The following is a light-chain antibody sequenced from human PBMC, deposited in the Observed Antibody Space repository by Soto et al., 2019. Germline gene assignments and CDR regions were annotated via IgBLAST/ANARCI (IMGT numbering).Light chain of an antibody. Sequence: EIVWTQSPGTLSLSPGERATLSCRASQSVSSSYLAWYQQKPGQAPRLLIYGASSRATGIPDRFSGSGSGTDFTFTISKLEPEDFAVYYCQQYGSSPWTFGQGTKVEIK. CDR2: GAS. J-gene: IGKJ1*01. CDR1: QSVSSSY. V-gene: IGKV3-20*01. CDR3: QQYGSSPWT.